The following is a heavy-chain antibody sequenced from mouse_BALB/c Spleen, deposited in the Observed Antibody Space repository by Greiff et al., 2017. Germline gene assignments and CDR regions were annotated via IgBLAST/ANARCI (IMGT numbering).Heavy chain of an antibody. CDR3: AREDDGYYDYAMDY. V-gene: IGHV1-4*02. J-gene: IGHJ4*01. D-gene: IGHD2-3*01. CDR1: GYTFTSYT. Sequence: VQLQESAAELARPGASVKMSCKASGYTFTSYTMHWVKQRPGQGLEWIGYINPSSGYTEYNQKFKDKTTLTADKSSSTAYMQLSSLTSEDSAVYYCAREDDGYYDYAMDYWGQGTAVTVSS. CDR2: INPSSGYT.